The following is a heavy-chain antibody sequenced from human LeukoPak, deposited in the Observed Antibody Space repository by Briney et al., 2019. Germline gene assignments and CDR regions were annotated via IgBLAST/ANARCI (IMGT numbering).Heavy chain of an antibody. Sequence: ASVKVSFKASGYTFTTYAMHWVRQAPGQRLEWMAWTNGGNGNTKYSQKFQGRVIITRDTSASTVYMELSSLRSEDTAVYYCARGRVATIALSYWGQGTLVTVSS. CDR1: GYTFTTYA. V-gene: IGHV1-3*01. CDR2: TNGGNGNT. CDR3: ARGRVATIALSY. D-gene: IGHD5-12*01. J-gene: IGHJ4*02.